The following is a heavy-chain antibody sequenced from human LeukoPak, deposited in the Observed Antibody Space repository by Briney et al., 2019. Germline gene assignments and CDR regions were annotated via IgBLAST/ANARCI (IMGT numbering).Heavy chain of an antibody. CDR1: GGSLRNYT. CDR2: IITIFGTA. Sequence: ASVKVSCKTSGGSLRNYTISWVRQAPGQGLEWMGGIITIFGTATYAQKFLGKVTITADESTDTAYMELSSLRSEDTAVYYCATVFEVVGQFDYWGQGTLVTVSS. J-gene: IGHJ4*02. D-gene: IGHD2-15*01. CDR3: ATVFEVVGQFDY. V-gene: IGHV1-69*13.